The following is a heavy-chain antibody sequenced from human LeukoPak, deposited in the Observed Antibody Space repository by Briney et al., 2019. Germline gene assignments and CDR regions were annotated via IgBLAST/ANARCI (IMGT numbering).Heavy chain of an antibody. J-gene: IGHJ6*03. D-gene: IGHD5-24*01. CDR3: ARESWLHYYYYYYMDV. CDR1: GDSVSSNSAA. CDR2: TYYRSKWYN. V-gene: IGHV6-1*01. Sequence: SQTLSLTCAISGDSVSSNSAAWNWIRQSPSRGLEWLGRTYYRSKWYNDYAVSVKSRITINPDTSKNQFSLQLNSVTPEDTAVHYCARESWLHYYYYYYMDVWGKGTTVTVSS.